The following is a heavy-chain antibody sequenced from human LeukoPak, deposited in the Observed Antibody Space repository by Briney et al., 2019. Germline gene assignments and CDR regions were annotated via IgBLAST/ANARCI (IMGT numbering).Heavy chain of an antibody. Sequence: SETLFLTCTVSGGSISSSSYYWGWIRQPPGKGLEWIGSIYYSGSTYYNPSLKSRVTISVDTSKNQFSLKLSSVTAADTAVYYCARDLYGDYLDAFDIWGQGTMVTVSS. D-gene: IGHD4-17*01. CDR2: IYYSGST. V-gene: IGHV4-39*07. J-gene: IGHJ3*02. CDR3: ARDLYGDYLDAFDI. CDR1: GGSISSSSYY.